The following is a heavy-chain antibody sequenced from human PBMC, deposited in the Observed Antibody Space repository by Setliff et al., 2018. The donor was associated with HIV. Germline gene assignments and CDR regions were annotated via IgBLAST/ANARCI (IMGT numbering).Heavy chain of an antibody. CDR3: ARVVDADYLDY. J-gene: IGHJ4*02. CDR2: INHSGST. V-gene: IGHV4-34*01. CDR1: GGSFSGYY. D-gene: IGHD2-15*01. Sequence: PSETLSLTCAVYGGSFSGYYWSWIRQPPGKGLEWIGEINHSGSTNYNPSLKSRVTISVDTSKNQFSLKLSSVTAADTAVYYCARVVDADYLDYWGQGTPVTVSS.